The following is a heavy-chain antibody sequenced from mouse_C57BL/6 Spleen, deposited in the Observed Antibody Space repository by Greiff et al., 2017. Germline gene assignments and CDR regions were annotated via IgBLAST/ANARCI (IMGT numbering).Heavy chain of an antibody. Sequence: QVQLQQSGAELVRPGTSVKVSCKASGYAFTNYLIEWVKQRPEQGLEWIGVINPGSGGTNYNEKFKGKATLTADKSSSTAYMQLSSLTSEDSAVYFCARTELGRDFDYWGQGTTLTVSS. J-gene: IGHJ2*01. D-gene: IGHD4-1*01. CDR1: GYAFTNYL. CDR3: ARTELGRDFDY. V-gene: IGHV1-54*01. CDR2: INPGSGGT.